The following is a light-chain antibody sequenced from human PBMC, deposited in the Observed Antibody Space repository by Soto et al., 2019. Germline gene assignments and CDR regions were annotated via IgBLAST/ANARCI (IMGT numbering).Light chain of an antibody. Sequence: DIQMTQSPSTLSASVGDRVTITCRASQSISSWLAWYQQKPGKAPKLLIYKASSLESGVPSRFSSSGSGTQFALTISSLLPDDFATYYCQRYNSSLFPFGPGTKVDIK. CDR1: QSISSW. CDR3: QRYNSSLFP. J-gene: IGKJ3*01. V-gene: IGKV1-5*03. CDR2: KAS.